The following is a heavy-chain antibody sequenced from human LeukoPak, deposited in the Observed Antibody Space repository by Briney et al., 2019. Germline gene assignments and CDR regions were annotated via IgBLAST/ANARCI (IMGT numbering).Heavy chain of an antibody. CDR2: INPNSGGT. V-gene: IGHV1-2*02. D-gene: IGHD3-10*01. Sequence: GASVKVSCKASGYTFTGYYMHWVRQAPGQGLEWMGWINPNSGGTNYAQKFQGRVTMTRDTPISTAYMELSRLRSDDTAVYYCARVLGSGSYYKLPLGYWGQGTLVTVSS. CDR3: ARVLGSGSYYKLPLGY. J-gene: IGHJ4*02. CDR1: GYTFTGYY.